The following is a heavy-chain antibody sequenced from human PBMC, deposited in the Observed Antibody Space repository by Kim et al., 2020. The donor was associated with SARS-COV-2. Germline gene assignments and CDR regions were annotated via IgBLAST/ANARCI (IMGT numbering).Heavy chain of an antibody. J-gene: IGHJ4*02. D-gene: IGHD6-6*01. CDR1: GGSFSGYY. Sequence: SETLSLTCAVYGGSFSGYYWSWIRQPPGKGLEWIGEINHSGSTNYNPSLKSRVTISVDTSKNQFSLKLSSVTAADTAVYYCARPHRAARTGYFDYWGQGTLVTVSS. CDR3: ARPHRAARTGYFDY. CDR2: INHSGST. V-gene: IGHV4-34*01.